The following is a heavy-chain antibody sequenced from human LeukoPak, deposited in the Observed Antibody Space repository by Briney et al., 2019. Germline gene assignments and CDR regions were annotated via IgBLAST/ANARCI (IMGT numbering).Heavy chain of an antibody. CDR1: GYTFTSYD. D-gene: IGHD3-22*01. J-gene: IGHJ4*02. CDR3: AREKYSSGYYSLSFDD. Sequence: ASVKVSCKASGYTFTSYDINWVRQATGQGLEWMGWMNPNSGNTGYAQKFQGRVTITRNTSISTAYMELSSLRSEDTAVYYCAREKYSSGYYSLSFDDWGQGTLVTVSS. CDR2: MNPNSGNT. V-gene: IGHV1-8*03.